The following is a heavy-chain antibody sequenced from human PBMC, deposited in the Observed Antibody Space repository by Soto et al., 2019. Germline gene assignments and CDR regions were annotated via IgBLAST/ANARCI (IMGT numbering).Heavy chain of an antibody. Sequence: EVQLVESGGGLVKPGGSLRLSCAASGFTFSNAWMNWVRQAPGKGLEWVGRIKSKTDGGTTDYAAPVKGRFTISRDDSKNTLYLQMNSLKTEDTAVYYCTTGERYYDMLTGYWHYFDYWGQGTLVTVSS. D-gene: IGHD3-9*01. V-gene: IGHV3-15*07. J-gene: IGHJ4*02. CDR1: GFTFSNAW. CDR3: TTGERYYDMLTGYWHYFDY. CDR2: IKSKTDGGTT.